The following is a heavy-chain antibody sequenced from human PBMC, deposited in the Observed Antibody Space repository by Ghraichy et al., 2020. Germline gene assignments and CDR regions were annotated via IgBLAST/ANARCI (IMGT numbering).Heavy chain of an antibody. Sequence: SETLSLTCTVSGGSISSYYWCWIRQPQGQGMEWIGYSYYSGSTNYNPSLKSLVTISVATSKNQFSLTLSSVTAADTAVYYCARVSIFGVDRGYFDYWVQGILVTVSS. J-gene: IGHJ4*02. CDR2: SYYSGST. CDR1: GGSISSYY. CDR3: ARVSIFGVDRGYFDY. V-gene: IGHV4-59*01. D-gene: IGHD3-3*01.